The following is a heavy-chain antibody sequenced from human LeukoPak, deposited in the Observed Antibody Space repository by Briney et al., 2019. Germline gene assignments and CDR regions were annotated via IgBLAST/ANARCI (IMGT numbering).Heavy chain of an antibody. J-gene: IGHJ3*02. CDR1: GFTFRDYW. D-gene: IGHD1-14*01. CDR2: VKSDGSDT. V-gene: IGHV3-74*01. CDR3: ARRARFTDATRILDI. Sequence: GGSLRLSCVVSGFTFRDYWMHWVRQAPGKGLVWVSRVKSDGSDTIYADSVKGRFTAFRDNRRDTLYLQMNSLRVDDTAIYYCARRARFTDATRILDIWGQGTMVTVSS.